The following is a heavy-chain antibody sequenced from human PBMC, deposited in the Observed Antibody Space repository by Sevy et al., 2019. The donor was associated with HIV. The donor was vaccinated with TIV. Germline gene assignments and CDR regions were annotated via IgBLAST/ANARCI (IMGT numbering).Heavy chain of an antibody. CDR1: GGSISSSSYY. Sequence: SDTLSLTCTVSGGSISSSSYYWGWIRQPPGKGLEWIGSIYYSGSTYYNPSLKSRVTISVDTSKNQFSLKLSSVTAADTAVYYCARGGYDSSGYYYGYWGQGTLVTVSS. J-gene: IGHJ4*02. CDR3: ARGGYDSSGYYYGY. V-gene: IGHV4-39*01. CDR2: IYYSGST. D-gene: IGHD3-22*01.